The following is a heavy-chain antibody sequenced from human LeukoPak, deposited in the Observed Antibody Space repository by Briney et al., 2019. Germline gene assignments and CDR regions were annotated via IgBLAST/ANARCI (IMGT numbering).Heavy chain of an antibody. CDR2: INYSGST. D-gene: IGHD2-21*01. V-gene: IGHV4-31*11. CDR3: AREMDAHPRIVV. J-gene: IGHJ1*01. CDR1: GGSISSGGYR. Sequence: SQTLSLTCAVSGGSISSGGYRWTWIRQYPGKGLEWIGYINYSGSTYYDPSLKSRVIISVDTSKNQFSLNLNSVTAADTAVYYCAREMDAHPRIVVWGQGTLVTVSS.